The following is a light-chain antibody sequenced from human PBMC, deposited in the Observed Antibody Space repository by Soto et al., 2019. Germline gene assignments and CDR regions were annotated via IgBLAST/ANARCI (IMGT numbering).Light chain of an antibody. V-gene: IGKV4-1*01. Sequence: DIVMTQSPDSLAVSLGERATINCKSSQSVLYRSSNKNYLAWYQQKPGQPPKLLIYWASTRESGVPDRFSGSGSGTDFTLTISSLQAEDVAVYYCQQYYSTPWTFGQGTKVEIK. CDR2: WAS. J-gene: IGKJ1*01. CDR1: QSVLYRSSNKNY. CDR3: QQYYSTPWT.